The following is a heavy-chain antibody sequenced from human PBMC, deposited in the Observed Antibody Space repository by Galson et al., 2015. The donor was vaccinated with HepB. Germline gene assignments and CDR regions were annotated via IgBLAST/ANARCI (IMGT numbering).Heavy chain of an antibody. CDR3: ARLPRYCSGDSCSYY. V-gene: IGHV5-10-1*01. CDR2: IHPRDSYT. Sequence: AEVKKPEESLKISCKGSGYSFTSYWIGWVRQMPGKGLEWMGRIHPRDSYTNYSPSFQGHVTISADKSISTAYLQWSSLKASDTAIYYCARLPRYCSGDSCSYYWGQGTLVTVSS. CDR1: GYSFTSYW. J-gene: IGHJ4*02. D-gene: IGHD2-15*01.